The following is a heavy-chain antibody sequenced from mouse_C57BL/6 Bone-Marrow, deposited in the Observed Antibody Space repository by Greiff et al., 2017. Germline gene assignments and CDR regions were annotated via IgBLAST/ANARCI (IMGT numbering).Heavy chain of an antibody. D-gene: IGHD2-4*01. CDR2: INPSSGYT. CDR3: ASSYDYRVAY. J-gene: IGHJ3*01. Sequence: VQLQQSGAELARPGASVKMSCKASGYTFTSYTMHWVKQRPGQGLEWIGYINPSSGYTKYNQKFKDKATLTADKSSSTAYMQLSSLTSEDSAVYDCASSYDYRVAYWGQGTLVTASA. V-gene: IGHV1-4*01. CDR1: GYTFTSYT.